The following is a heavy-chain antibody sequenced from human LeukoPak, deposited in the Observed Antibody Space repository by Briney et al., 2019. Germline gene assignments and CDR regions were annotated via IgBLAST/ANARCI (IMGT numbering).Heavy chain of an antibody. D-gene: IGHD3-22*01. Sequence: PSETLSLTCTVSGGSISSGGYYWSWIRQPPGKGLEWIGYIYHSGSTYYNPSLKSRVTISVDRSKNQFSLKLSSVTAADTAVYYCARSFYYDNRTWGYWGRGTLVTVSS. CDR3: ARSFYYDNRTWGY. CDR2: IYHSGST. CDR1: GGSISSGGYY. J-gene: IGHJ4*02. V-gene: IGHV4-30-2*01.